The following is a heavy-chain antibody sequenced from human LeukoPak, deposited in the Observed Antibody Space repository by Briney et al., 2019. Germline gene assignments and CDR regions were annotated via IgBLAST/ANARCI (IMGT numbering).Heavy chain of an antibody. CDR3: ASQSGYYSAFDI. V-gene: IGHV4-59*08. Sequence: SETLSLTCTVSGGSISSYYWSWIRQPPGKGLEWIGYIYYSGSTNYNPSLKSRVTISVDTSENQFSLKLSSVTAADTAVYYCASQSGYYSAFDIWGQGTMVTVSS. CDR1: GGSISSYY. J-gene: IGHJ3*02. D-gene: IGHD3-22*01. CDR2: IYYSGST.